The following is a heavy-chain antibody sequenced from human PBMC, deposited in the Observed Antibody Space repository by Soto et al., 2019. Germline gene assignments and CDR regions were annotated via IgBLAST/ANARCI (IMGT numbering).Heavy chain of an antibody. CDR3: VFYYDSSGYHPRTDIDY. V-gene: IGHV3-23*01. Sequence: HPGGSLRLSCAASGFTFSSYAMSWVRQAPGKGLEWVSAISGSGGSTYYADSVKGRFTISRDNSKNTLYLQMNSLRAEDTAVYYCVFYYDSSGYHPRTDIDYWGQGTLVTVSS. CDR2: ISGSGGST. D-gene: IGHD3-22*01. J-gene: IGHJ4*02. CDR1: GFTFSSYA.